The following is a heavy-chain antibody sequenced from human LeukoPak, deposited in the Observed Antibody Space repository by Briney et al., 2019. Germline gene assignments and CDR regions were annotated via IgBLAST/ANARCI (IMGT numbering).Heavy chain of an antibody. Sequence: SETLSLTCTVSGGSISSGDYYWSWIRQPPGKGLEWIGYIYYSGSTYYNPSLKSRVTISVDTSKNQFSLKLSSVTAADTAVYYCARDNSNWNFDAFDIWGQGTMVTVSS. CDR2: IYYSGST. V-gene: IGHV4-30-4*02. J-gene: IGHJ3*02. CDR3: ARDNSNWNFDAFDI. D-gene: IGHD1-1*01. CDR1: GGSISSGDYY.